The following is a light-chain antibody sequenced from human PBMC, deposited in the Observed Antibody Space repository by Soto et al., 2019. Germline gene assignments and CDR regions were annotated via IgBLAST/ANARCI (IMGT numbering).Light chain of an antibody. CDR2: DAS. CDR3: QQYCLSPDS. V-gene: IGKV3-20*01. CDR1: QTVSSNY. J-gene: IGKJ4*01. Sequence: EIVLTQSPGTLSLSPGERATLSCRASQTVSSNYLAWYQQKPGQAPRLLFYDASIRATGTPDRFSGSGSGTDFTLTISRLEPEDFAVYYCQQYCLSPDSFGGGTKV.